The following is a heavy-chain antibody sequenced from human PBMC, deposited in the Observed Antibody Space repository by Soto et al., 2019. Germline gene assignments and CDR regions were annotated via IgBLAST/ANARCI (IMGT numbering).Heavy chain of an antibody. Sequence: GGSLRLSCTASGFTFGDYAMSWVRQAPGKGLEWVGFIRSKAYGGTTEYAASVKGRFTISRDDSKSIAYLQMNSLKTEDTAVYYCNRGDNWNPEFDYWGQGTLVTVSS. CDR1: GFTFGDYA. CDR2: IRSKAYGGTT. V-gene: IGHV3-49*04. D-gene: IGHD1-20*01. J-gene: IGHJ4*02. CDR3: NRGDNWNPEFDY.